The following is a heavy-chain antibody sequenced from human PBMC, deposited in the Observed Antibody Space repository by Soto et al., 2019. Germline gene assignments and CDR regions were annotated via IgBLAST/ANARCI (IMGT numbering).Heavy chain of an antibody. CDR3: VRAVGFDFDH. CDR1: GDSVFSNTAA. Sequence: SQTLSLTCAISGDSVFSNTAAWNWIRQSPSRVLEWLGRTYYRSKWYNDYAVTVRSRIAINPDTSKNQFSLHLNSVTPDDTAVYYRVRAVGFDFDHWGQGTQVTVYS. J-gene: IGHJ4*02. D-gene: IGHD1-26*01. CDR2: TYYRSKWYN. V-gene: IGHV6-1*01.